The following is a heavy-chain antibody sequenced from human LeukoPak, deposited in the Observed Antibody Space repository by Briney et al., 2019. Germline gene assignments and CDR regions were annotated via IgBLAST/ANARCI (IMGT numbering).Heavy chain of an antibody. CDR2: IKQDGSEK. CDR3: ARETTVIKKIDY. D-gene: IGHD4-17*01. J-gene: IGHJ4*02. V-gene: IGHV3-7*01. Sequence: GGSLRLSCAASGFTFSSYWMSWVRQAPGKGLEWVANIKQDGSEKYYVGSVKGRFTISRDNAKNSLYLQMNSLRDEDTAIYYCARETTVIKKIDYWGQGTLVTVSS. CDR1: GFTFSSYW.